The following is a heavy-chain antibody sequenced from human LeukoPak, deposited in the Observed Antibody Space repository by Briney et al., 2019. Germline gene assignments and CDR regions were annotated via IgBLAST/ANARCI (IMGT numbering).Heavy chain of an antibody. CDR3: ARDRITIFGPSFDI. V-gene: IGHV1-2*02. CDR1: GYIFTGYY. J-gene: IGHJ3*02. D-gene: IGHD3-3*01. Sequence: ASVKVSCKASGYIFTGYYMYWVRQAPGQGLEWMGGINPNSGGTNYEQKFQGRVTRTRDTSISTAYMELSRLRSDDIAVYYCARDRITIFGPSFDIWGQGTMVTVSS. CDR2: INPNSGGT.